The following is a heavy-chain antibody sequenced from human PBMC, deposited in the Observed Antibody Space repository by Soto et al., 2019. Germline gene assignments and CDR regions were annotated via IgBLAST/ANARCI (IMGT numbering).Heavy chain of an antibody. CDR1: GFTFSTNA. D-gene: IGHD3-9*01. CDR3: ARENGGLRYFDWLSPYNWLDP. J-gene: IGHJ5*02. CDR2: INWNGGST. Sequence: GESLRLSCAASGFTFSTNAMHWVRQAPGKGLEWVSGINWNGGSTGYADSVKGRFTISRDNAKNSLYLQMNSLRAEDTALYYCARENGGLRYFDWLSPYNWLDPWGQGTLVTVSS. V-gene: IGHV3-20*04.